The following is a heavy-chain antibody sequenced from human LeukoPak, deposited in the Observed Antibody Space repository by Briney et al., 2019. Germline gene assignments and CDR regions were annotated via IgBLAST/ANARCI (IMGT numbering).Heavy chain of an antibody. CDR3: ARDQGRFLEWLSRYYYYGMDV. Sequence: ASVTVSCTASGYTFTSYGISWVRQAPGQGLEWMGWISAYNGDTNYAQKLQGRVTMTTDTSTSTAYMELRSLRSDDTAVYYCARDQGRFLEWLSRYYYYGMDVWGQGTRSPSP. V-gene: IGHV1-18*01. J-gene: IGHJ6*02. CDR2: ISAYNGDT. CDR1: GYTFTSYG. D-gene: IGHD3-3*01.